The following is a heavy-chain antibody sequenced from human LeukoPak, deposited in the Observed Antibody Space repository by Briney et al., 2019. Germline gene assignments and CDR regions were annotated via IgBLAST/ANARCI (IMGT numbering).Heavy chain of an antibody. Sequence: ASVKVSCKASGYTFTIYDINWVRQAPGQGLEWMGWMNPNSGNTGYAQKFQGRVTITADKSTSTAYMELSSLRSEDTAVYYCAREYYYDSSGRSFDYWGQGTLVTVSS. CDR2: MNPNSGNT. CDR3: AREYYYDSSGRSFDY. J-gene: IGHJ4*02. V-gene: IGHV1-8*01. D-gene: IGHD3-22*01. CDR1: GYTFTIYD.